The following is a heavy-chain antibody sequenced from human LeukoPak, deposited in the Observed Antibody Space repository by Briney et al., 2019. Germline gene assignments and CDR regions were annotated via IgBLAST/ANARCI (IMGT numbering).Heavy chain of an antibody. CDR1: GFTFSSYA. CDR2: ISDTDDST. J-gene: IGHJ4*02. Sequence: GGSLRLSCAASGFTFSSYAMNWVRQAPGKGLEWVSSISDTDDSTYDADSVKGRFSISRDNSKNTLYLQMNSLRAEDTAVYYCAKDHRGTMITFGGVIAYYFDYWGQGTLVTVSS. D-gene: IGHD3-16*02. V-gene: IGHV3-23*01. CDR3: AKDHRGTMITFGGVIAYYFDY.